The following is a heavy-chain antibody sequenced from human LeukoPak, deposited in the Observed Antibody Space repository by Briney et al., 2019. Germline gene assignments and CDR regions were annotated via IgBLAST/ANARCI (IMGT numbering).Heavy chain of an antibody. D-gene: IGHD3-10*01. J-gene: IGHJ6*03. Sequence: SSLKVSSKASRGTLSSDAIRAVSHTPRQGVEWMGGIILIFGTPNTAQKLQGRVTITANESTSTAYMELSSLRSEDTAVYYCASGERITMVRGVIGYYYYYMDVWGKGATVTVSS. V-gene: IGHV1-69*01. CDR2: IILIFGTP. CDR1: RGTLSSDA. CDR3: ASGERITMVRGVIGYYYYYMDV.